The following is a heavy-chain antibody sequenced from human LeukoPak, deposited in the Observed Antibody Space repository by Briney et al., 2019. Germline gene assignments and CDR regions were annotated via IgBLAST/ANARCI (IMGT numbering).Heavy chain of an antibody. D-gene: IGHD4/OR15-4a*01. V-gene: IGHV1-46*01. Sequence: ASVKVSCKASGYTFTSYYMHGVRQAPGQGLEWMGIISPSGASTTYAQNFQGRVTMTRDMSTSTLYMELSSLKSEDTAVYYCARRAGAYSHPYDYWGQGTLVTVSS. J-gene: IGHJ4*02. CDR2: ISPSGAST. CDR1: GYTFTSYY. CDR3: ARRAGAYSHPYDY.